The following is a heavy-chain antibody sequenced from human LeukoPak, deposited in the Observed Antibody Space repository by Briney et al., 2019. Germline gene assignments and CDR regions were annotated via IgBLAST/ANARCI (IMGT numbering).Heavy chain of an antibody. V-gene: IGHV1-18*01. CDR2: ISAYNGNT. D-gene: IGHD2-21*02. CDR1: GYTFTSYG. CDR3: ARGVPQIVVVTATDYFDY. J-gene: IGHJ4*02. Sequence: ASVKVSCKASGYTFTSYGISWVRQAPGQGLEWMGWISAYNGNTNYAQKLQGRVTMTTDTSTSTAYMELRSLRFDDTAVYYCARGVPQIVVVTATDYFDYWGQGTLVTVSS.